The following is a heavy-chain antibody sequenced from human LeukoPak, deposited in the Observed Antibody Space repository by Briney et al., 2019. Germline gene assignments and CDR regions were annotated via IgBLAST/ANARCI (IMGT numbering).Heavy chain of an antibody. CDR1: GGTFISYA. CDR3: ARGLGIDAFDI. V-gene: IGHV1-69*06. Sequence: SVTVSCKASGGTFISYAISWVRQAPGQGLEWMGGIIPIFGTANYAQKFQGRVTITADKSTSTAYMELSSLRSEDTAVYYCARGLGIDAFDIWGQGTMVTVSS. D-gene: IGHD2-21*01. J-gene: IGHJ3*02. CDR2: IIPIFGTA.